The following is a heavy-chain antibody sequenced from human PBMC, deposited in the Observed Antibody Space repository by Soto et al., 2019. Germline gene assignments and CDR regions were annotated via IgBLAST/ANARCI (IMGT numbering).Heavy chain of an antibody. V-gene: IGHV5-10-1*01. CDR2: IDPSDAYT. D-gene: IGHD2-21*02. CDR3: AKGFIGDCGGDCTVDP. CDR1: GYSFTSYW. J-gene: IGHJ5*02. Sequence: GESLKISCKGSGYSFTSYWISWVRQMPGKGLEWMGGIDPSDAYTNYGPSFQGHVTISADNSKNTLYLQMNSLRAEDTAVYYCAKGFIGDCGGDCTVDPWGQGTRVTVSS.